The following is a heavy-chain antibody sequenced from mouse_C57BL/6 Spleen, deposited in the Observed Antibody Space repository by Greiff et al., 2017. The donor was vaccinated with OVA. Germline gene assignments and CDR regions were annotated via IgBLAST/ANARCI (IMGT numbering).Heavy chain of an antibody. CDR2: IHPNSGST. CDR3: VRLTTVVEAYAMDY. CDR1: GYTFTSYW. V-gene: IGHV1-64*01. Sequence: QVQLQQPGAELVKPGASVKLSCKASGYTFTSYWMHWVKQRPGQGLEWIGMIHPNSGSTNYNEKFKSKATLTVDKSSSTAYMQLSSLTSEDSAVYYCVRLTTVVEAYAMDYWGQGTSVTVSS. D-gene: IGHD1-1*01. J-gene: IGHJ4*01.